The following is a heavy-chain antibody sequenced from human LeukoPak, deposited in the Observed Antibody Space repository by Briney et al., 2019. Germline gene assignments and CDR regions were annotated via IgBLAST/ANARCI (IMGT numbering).Heavy chain of an antibody. CDR2: ISAYNGNT. CDR1: GYTFTSYG. J-gene: IGHJ4*02. Sequence: ASVKVSCKASGYTFTSYGISWVRQAPGQGLEWMGWISAYNGNTNYAQKLQGRVTMTTDTSTSTAYMELRSLRSDDTAVYYCARDRVGTKYCSSTSCYIHPVYWGQGTLVTVSS. CDR3: ARDRVGTKYCSSTSCYIHPVY. D-gene: IGHD2-2*02. V-gene: IGHV1-18*01.